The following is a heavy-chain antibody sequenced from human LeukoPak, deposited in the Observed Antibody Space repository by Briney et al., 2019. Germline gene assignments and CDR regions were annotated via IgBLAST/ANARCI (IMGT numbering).Heavy chain of an antibody. V-gene: IGHV3-21*01. CDR2: IGAGGTFT. Sequence: GGSLRLSCTASGFTFSSYAMNWVRQAPGKGLEWVSGIGAGGTFTYYADSVKGRFTISRDNAKNSLYLQMNSLRAEDTAVYYCARTLLWFGELFEKYFDYWGQGTLVTVSS. CDR3: ARTLLWFGELFEKYFDY. J-gene: IGHJ4*02. D-gene: IGHD3-10*01. CDR1: GFTFSSYA.